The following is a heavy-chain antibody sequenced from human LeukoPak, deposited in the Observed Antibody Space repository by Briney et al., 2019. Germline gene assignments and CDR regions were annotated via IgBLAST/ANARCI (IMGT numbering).Heavy chain of an antibody. V-gene: IGHV4-61*02. CDR3: ARLFIQRGGDFDY. J-gene: IGHJ4*02. Sequence: SQTLSLTCTVSGGSISSGSYYWSWIRQPAGKGLEWIGRIYTSGSTNYNPSLKSRVTISVDTSKNQFSLKLSSVTAADTAVYYCARLFIQRGGDFDYWGQGTLVTVSS. CDR2: IYTSGST. D-gene: IGHD3-16*01. CDR1: GGSISSGSYY.